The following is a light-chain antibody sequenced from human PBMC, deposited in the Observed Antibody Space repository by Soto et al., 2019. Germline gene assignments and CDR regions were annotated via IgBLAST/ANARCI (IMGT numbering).Light chain of an antibody. Sequence: QSVLTQPPSASGTPGQRVTISCSGSSSNIGSNSVYWYHHLPGTAPKLLIYNNDQRPSGVPDGISGSKSGTSASLAVSGLRSGDEADYYCASWDDSLTGLVFGGGTKVTVL. V-gene: IGLV1-47*02. CDR2: NND. J-gene: IGLJ2*01. CDR3: ASWDDSLTGLV. CDR1: SSNIGSNS.